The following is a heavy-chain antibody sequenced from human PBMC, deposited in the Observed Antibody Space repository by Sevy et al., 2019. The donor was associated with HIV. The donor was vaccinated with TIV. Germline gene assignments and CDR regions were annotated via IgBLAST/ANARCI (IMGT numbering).Heavy chain of an antibody. CDR3: FGGTN. Sequence: GGSLRLSCTDSGLTFSNYWMHWVRQAPGKGLEWVASIKKDGSQKDYVDSVKGRFIISRDNAKSSVYLQMNSLRDEDAAVYYCFGGTNWGQGTLVTVSS. CDR2: IKKDGSQK. J-gene: IGHJ4*02. D-gene: IGHD3-16*01. V-gene: IGHV3-7*03. CDR1: GLTFSNYW.